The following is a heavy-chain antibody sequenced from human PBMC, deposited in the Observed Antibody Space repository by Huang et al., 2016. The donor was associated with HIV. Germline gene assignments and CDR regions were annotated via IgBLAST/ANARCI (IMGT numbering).Heavy chain of an antibody. V-gene: IGHV1-46*01. Sequence: QVQLVQSGAEVKKPGASVKVSCKTSGYTFTSYSIHWVRQAPGQGLEWMGSINPDVDSTSSAPKFQGRVTMTRDTSTSTFYMELSSLRSEDTAMYYCAREGQGYAMDVWGQGTTVTVSS. CDR2: INPDVDST. J-gene: IGHJ6*02. CDR3: AREGQGYAMDV. CDR1: GYTFTSYS.